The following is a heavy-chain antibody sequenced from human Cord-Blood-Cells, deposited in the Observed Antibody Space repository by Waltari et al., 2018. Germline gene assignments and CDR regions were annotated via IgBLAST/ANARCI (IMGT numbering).Heavy chain of an antibody. CDR3: ARGSSSSPYWYFDL. CDR1: GFTFSRYD. J-gene: IGHJ2*01. V-gene: IGHV3-13*01. CDR2: IGTAGDT. Sequence: EVQLVESGGGLVQPGGSLRLSCAASGFTFSRYDMHWVRQATGKGLEWVSAIGTAGDTYYPGSVKGRFTISRENAKNSLYLQMNSLRAGDTAVYYCARGSSSSPYWYFDLWGRGTLVTVSS. D-gene: IGHD6-13*01.